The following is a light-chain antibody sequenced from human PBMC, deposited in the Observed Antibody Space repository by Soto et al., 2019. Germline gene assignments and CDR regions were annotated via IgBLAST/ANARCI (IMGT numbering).Light chain of an antibody. CDR1: QIFTSNY. V-gene: IGKV3-20*01. Sequence: EIVLTQSPGTLSLSPGERATLSCRASQIFTSNYLAWYQQKPGQAPRLLVYGASSRATGISDRFSGSGSGTDFTLTISRLEPEDFAVYYCQHYVSPPITFGQGTRLEIK. J-gene: IGKJ5*01. CDR3: QHYVSPPIT. CDR2: GAS.